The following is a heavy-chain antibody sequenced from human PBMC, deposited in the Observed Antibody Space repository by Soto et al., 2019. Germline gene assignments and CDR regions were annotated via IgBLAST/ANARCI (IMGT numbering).Heavy chain of an antibody. CDR2: ISAYNGNT. J-gene: IGHJ3*02. Sequence: ASVKVSCKASGYTFTSYGISWVRQAPGQGLEWMGWISAYNGNTNYAQKLQGRVTMTTDTSTSTAYMELRSLRSEDTAVYYCARVRITIFGVAPWGAFDIWGQGTMVTVSS. CDR3: ARVRITIFGVAPWGAFDI. V-gene: IGHV1-18*01. CDR1: GYTFTSYG. D-gene: IGHD3-3*01.